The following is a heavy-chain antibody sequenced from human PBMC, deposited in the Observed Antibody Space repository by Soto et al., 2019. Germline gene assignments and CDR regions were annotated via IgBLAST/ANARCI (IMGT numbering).Heavy chain of an antibody. CDR2: IYSGGSK. CDR3: ARHYGDYRGNFDY. D-gene: IGHD4-17*01. Sequence: EVQLVESGGGLVQPGGSLRLSCAASGFTVSSNYMSWVRQAPGKGLEWVSVIYSGGSKYYADSVKGRFTITRHNSKNTLYLQMNSLRAEDTAVYYCARHYGDYRGNFDYWGQGTLVTVSS. CDR1: GFTVSSNY. V-gene: IGHV3-53*04. J-gene: IGHJ4*02.